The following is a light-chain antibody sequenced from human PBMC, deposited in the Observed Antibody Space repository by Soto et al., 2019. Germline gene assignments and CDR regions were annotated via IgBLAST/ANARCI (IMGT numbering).Light chain of an antibody. V-gene: IGKV3-20*01. CDR2: GAS. CDR1: QVIGSRY. Sequence: EIVMTQSPGTLSLSPGERATISCRASQVIGSRYLAWYHQKSGQAPRLLIYGASSRATGIQDRFSGSGSGTDFTLTNSRLEPEDFGVYYCQQFVSSIPHTFGQGTKLEIK. CDR3: QQFVSSIPHT. J-gene: IGKJ2*01.